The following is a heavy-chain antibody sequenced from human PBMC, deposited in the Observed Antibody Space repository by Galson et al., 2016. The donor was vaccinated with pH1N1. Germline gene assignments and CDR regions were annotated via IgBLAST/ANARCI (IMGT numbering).Heavy chain of an antibody. CDR3: VRAIGAAASF. CDR2: TNQDGSQK. V-gene: IGHV3-7*01. J-gene: IGHJ4*02. D-gene: IGHD6-13*01. Sequence: SLRLSCAASGFIFSDHWMSWVHQAPDKGLEWVANTNQDGSQKYYVDSVRGRFTTSRDNAKNSVSLQMNSLRPDDTGVYYCVRAIGAAASFWGQGTLVTVSS. CDR1: GFIFSDHW.